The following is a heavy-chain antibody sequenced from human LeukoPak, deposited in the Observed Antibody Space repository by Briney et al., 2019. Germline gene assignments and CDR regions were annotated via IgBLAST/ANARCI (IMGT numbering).Heavy chain of an antibody. Sequence: ASVKVSCKASGYSFTAYYMHWVRQAPGQGLEWMGWINPNSGGTNYAQKFQGRVTMTRDTSISTAYMELSSLRSEDTAVYYCARVGMYYDSSGYGYWGQGTLVTVSS. J-gene: IGHJ4*02. V-gene: IGHV1-2*02. CDR3: ARVGMYYDSSGYGY. CDR1: GYSFTAYY. D-gene: IGHD3-22*01. CDR2: INPNSGGT.